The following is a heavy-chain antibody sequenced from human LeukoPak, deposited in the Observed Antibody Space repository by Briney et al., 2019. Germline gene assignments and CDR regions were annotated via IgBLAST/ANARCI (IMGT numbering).Heavy chain of an antibody. CDR3: ARVNELDLIDY. D-gene: IGHD6-6*01. J-gene: IGHJ4*02. V-gene: IGHV3-53*01. CDR2: IYSGGST. CDR1: GFTVSSNY. Sequence: QTGGSLRLSCAASGFTVSSNYMSWVRQAPGKGLEWVSVIYSGGSTYYADSVKGRFTISRDNSKNTLYLQMNSLRAEDTAVYYCARVNELDLIDYWGQGTLVTVSS.